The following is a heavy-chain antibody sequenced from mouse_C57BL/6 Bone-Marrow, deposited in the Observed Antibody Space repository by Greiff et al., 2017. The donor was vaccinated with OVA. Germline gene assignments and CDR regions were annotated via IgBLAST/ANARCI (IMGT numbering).Heavy chain of an antibody. D-gene: IGHD2-5*01. V-gene: IGHV3-6*01. CDR1: GYSITSGYY. Sequence: EVKLMESGPGLVKPSQSLSLTCSVTGYSITSGYYWNWTRQFPGNKLEWMGYISYDGSNNYNPSLKNRISITRDTSKNQFFLKLNSVTTEDTATYYCARNAYYSNYDYYAMDYWGQGTSVTVSS. J-gene: IGHJ4*01. CDR3: ARNAYYSNYDYYAMDY. CDR2: ISYDGSN.